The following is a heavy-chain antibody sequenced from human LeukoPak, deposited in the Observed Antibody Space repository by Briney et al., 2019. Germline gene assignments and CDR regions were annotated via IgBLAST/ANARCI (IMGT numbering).Heavy chain of an antibody. D-gene: IGHD6-13*01. CDR1: GGTFISYA. CDR3: AIHHPLELTAADYSFDY. CDR2: IIPILGIA. J-gene: IGHJ4*02. Sequence: GSSVKVSCKASGGTFISYAISWVRQAPGQGLEWMGRIIPILGIANYAQKFQGRDTITADKSTSTAYMELSSLRSEDTAVYYCAIHHPLELTAADYSFDYCGQGTLVTVSS. V-gene: IGHV1-69*04.